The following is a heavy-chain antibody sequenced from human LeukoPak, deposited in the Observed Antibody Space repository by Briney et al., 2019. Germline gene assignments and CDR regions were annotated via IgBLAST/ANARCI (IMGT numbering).Heavy chain of an antibody. D-gene: IGHD1-26*01. CDR3: ARLSGGSSLRNDAFDV. J-gene: IGHJ3*01. CDR2: IYPDDSNT. V-gene: IGHV5-51*01. Sequence: GESLKISCKASGYTFNIYWIAWVRQMPGKGLEWMGIIYPDDSNTRYSPSFQGQVTFSVDKSINTAYLQWSSLKASDTAMYYCARLSGGSSLRNDAFDVWGQGTMVTVSS. CDR1: GYTFNIYW.